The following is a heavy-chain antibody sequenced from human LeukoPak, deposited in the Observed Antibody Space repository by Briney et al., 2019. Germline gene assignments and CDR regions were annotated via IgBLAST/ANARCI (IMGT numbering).Heavy chain of an antibody. CDR1: GFTVSSNY. Sequence: GGSLRLSCAASGFTVSSNYMSWVRQAPGKGLEWVSVIYSGGSTYYADSVKGRFTISRDNSKNTLYLQMNSLRAEDTAVYYCAKDRYYDSSAKNAFDIWGQGTMVTVSS. J-gene: IGHJ3*02. CDR2: IYSGGST. D-gene: IGHD3-22*01. V-gene: IGHV3-53*01. CDR3: AKDRYYDSSAKNAFDI.